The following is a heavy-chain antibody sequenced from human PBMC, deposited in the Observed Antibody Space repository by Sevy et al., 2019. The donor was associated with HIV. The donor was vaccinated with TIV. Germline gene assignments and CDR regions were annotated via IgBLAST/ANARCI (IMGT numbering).Heavy chain of an antibody. V-gene: IGHV4-59*01. CDR2: MYDNGNT. CDR1: GVSINTFF. Sequence: SETLSLTCTVSGVSINTFFWSWIRQPPGKGLEWIGYMYDNGNTNYRPSLKSRVTMSVDTSKKQFSLKLNSVTAADTAVYYCAMYYYDSSSPGSWFDTWGQGTLVTVSS. CDR3: AMYYYDSSSPGSWFDT. D-gene: IGHD3-22*01. J-gene: IGHJ5*02.